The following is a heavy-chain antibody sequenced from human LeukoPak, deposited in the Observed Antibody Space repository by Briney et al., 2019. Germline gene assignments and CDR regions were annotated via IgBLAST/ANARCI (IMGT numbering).Heavy chain of an antibody. V-gene: IGHV3-30*03. D-gene: IGHD2-21*02. J-gene: IGHJ4*02. CDR3: ARDRAPYFVGVVTAMDY. CDR1: GFTFSSYG. Sequence: PGGSLRLSCAASGFTFSSYGMHWVRQAPGKGLEGVAVISYDGSNKYYADSVKGRFTISRDNAKNSLYLQMNSLRAEDTAVYYCARDRAPYFVGVVTAMDYWGQGTLVTVSS. CDR2: ISYDGSNK.